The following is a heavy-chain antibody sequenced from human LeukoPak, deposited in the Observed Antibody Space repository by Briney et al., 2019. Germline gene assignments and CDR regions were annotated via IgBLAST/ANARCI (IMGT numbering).Heavy chain of an antibody. CDR2: IIPILNIT. V-gene: IGHV1-69*02. D-gene: IGHD2-2*01. CDR3: AKDGVVVVATSVYYYYYGMDV. CDR1: GGTFSSYT. J-gene: IGHJ6*02. Sequence: SVKVSCKASGGTFSSYTISWVRQAPGQGLEWMGRIIPILNITDYAQNFQGRVTLTADKSTSTAYMELSTLRSEDTAVYYCAKDGVVVVATSVYYYYYGMDVWGQGATVTVSS.